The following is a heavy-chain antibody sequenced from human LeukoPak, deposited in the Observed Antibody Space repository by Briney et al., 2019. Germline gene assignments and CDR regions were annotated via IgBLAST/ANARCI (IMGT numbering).Heavy chain of an antibody. CDR2: ISYDGSNK. J-gene: IGHJ4*02. V-gene: IGHV3-30*04. Sequence: GGPLRLSCAASGFTFSSYAMHWVRQAPGKGVEWVAVISYDGSNKYYADSVKGRFTISRDNSKNTLYLQMNSLRAEDTAVYYCARDLGYPYYFDYWGQGTLVTVSS. CDR1: GFTFSSYA. D-gene: IGHD5-12*01. CDR3: ARDLGYPYYFDY.